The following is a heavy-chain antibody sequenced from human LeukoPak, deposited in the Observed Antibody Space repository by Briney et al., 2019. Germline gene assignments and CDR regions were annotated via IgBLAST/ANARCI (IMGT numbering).Heavy chain of an antibody. V-gene: IGHV3-30-3*01. CDR2: ISYDGSNK. CDR1: GFSISNYA. D-gene: IGHD6-13*01. Sequence: LGGSLRLSCAASGFSISNYAMHWVRQAPGKGLEWVAVISYDGSNKYYADSVKGRFTISRDTSKNTLYLQMSGLRTEDTAVYYCARTPEAAVKGNYWGQGTLVTVPS. J-gene: IGHJ4*02. CDR3: ARTPEAAVKGNY.